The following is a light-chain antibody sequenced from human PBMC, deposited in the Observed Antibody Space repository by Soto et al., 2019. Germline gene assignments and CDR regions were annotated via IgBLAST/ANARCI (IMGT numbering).Light chain of an antibody. V-gene: IGKV3-15*01. Sequence: EIVMTQSPATLSVSPGERATLSCRASQSVSSNLAWYQQKPGQAPWLLIYGASTRATAIPARFSGSGSGTEFTLTISSLQSEDSAVYYCQQYNNWYTFGQGTKLEIK. CDR1: QSVSSN. J-gene: IGKJ2*01. CDR3: QQYNNWYT. CDR2: GAS.